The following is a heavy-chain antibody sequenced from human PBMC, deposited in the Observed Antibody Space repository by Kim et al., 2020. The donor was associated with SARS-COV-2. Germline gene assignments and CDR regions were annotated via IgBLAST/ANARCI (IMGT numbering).Heavy chain of an antibody. V-gene: IGHV3-23*01. CDR3: ATPRSTIAEAGEFDY. D-gene: IGHD6-13*01. J-gene: IGHJ4*02. Sequence: ESVNGRFTISRDNSKNTLYLQMNSLRAEDTAVYYCATPRSTIAEAGEFDYWGQGTLVTVSS.